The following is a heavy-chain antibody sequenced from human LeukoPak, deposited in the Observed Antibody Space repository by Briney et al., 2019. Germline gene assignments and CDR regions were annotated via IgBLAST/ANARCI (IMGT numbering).Heavy chain of an antibody. D-gene: IGHD1-26*01. CDR3: AKDGDTVSGTYYFDMDV. V-gene: IGHV3-30*02. Sequence: WGSLRLSGAASGFTFSSYGMHWVRQGPGEGLEWVAFIRYDGSNKYYADSVKGRFTISRDNSRNTLYLQMNSLRAEDTALYYCAKDGDTVSGTYYFDMDVWGKGTTVTISS. CDR2: IRYDGSNK. J-gene: IGHJ6*03. CDR1: GFTFSSYG.